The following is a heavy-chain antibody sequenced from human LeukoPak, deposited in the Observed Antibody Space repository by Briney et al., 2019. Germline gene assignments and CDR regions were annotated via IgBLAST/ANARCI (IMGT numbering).Heavy chain of an antibody. D-gene: IGHD3-3*01. CDR2: ISGSGGST. CDR1: GFTFSSYA. CDR3: AKQQAYDFWSGYQRSPIDY. J-gene: IGHJ4*02. Sequence: GGSLRLSCAASGFTFSSYAMSWVRQAPGKGLEWVSAISGSGGSTYCADSVKGRFTISRDNSKNTLYLQMNSLRAEDTAVYYCAKQQAYDFWSGYQRSPIDYWGQGTLVTVSS. V-gene: IGHV3-23*01.